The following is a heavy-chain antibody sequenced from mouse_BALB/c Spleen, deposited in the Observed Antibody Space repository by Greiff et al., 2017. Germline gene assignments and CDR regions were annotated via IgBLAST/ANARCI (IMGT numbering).Heavy chain of an antibody. CDR2: IWAGGST. CDR1: GFSLTSYG. V-gene: IGHV2-9*02. Sequence: VKLMESGPGLVAPSQSLSITCTVSGFSLTSYGVHWVRQPPGKGLEWLGVIWAGGSTNYNSALMSRLSISKDNSKSQVFLKMNSLQTDDTAMYYCASYGNYVWFAYWGQGTLVTVSA. D-gene: IGHD2-1*01. CDR3: ASYGNYVWFAY. J-gene: IGHJ3*01.